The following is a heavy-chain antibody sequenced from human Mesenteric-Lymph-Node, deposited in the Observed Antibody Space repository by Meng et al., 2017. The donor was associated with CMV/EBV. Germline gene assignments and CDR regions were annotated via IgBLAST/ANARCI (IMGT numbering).Heavy chain of an antibody. CDR3: LGFGY. CDR1: GFSFRNAW. V-gene: IGHV3-15*01. J-gene: IGHJ4*02. CDR2: IKTRADGGTT. Sequence: SLCFSCLVSGFSFRNAWIRWVRQAPGQGLEWIAHIKTRADGGTTDYAAPVKGRFTISRDDSESTLYLQMNSLKTEDSGVYYCLGFGYWGQGTLVTVSS. D-gene: IGHD1-26*01.